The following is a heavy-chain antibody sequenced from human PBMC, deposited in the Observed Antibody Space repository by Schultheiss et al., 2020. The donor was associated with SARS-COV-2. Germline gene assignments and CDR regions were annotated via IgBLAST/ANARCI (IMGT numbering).Heavy chain of an antibody. CDR2: IYYSGST. CDR3: ARGYSSGWDLDY. J-gene: IGHJ4*03. D-gene: IGHD6-19*01. CDR1: GGSISSGGYY. Sequence: SETLSLTCTVSGGSISSGGYYWSWIRQHPGKGLEWIGYIYYSGSTYYNPSLKSRVTISVDTSKNQFSLKLSSVTAADTAVYYCARGYSSGWDLDYWGQGTTVTVSS. V-gene: IGHV4-31*03.